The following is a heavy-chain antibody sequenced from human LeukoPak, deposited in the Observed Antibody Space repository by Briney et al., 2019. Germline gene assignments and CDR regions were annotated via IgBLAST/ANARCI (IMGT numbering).Heavy chain of an antibody. CDR2: IIPILGIA. J-gene: IGHJ4*02. D-gene: IGHD3-3*01. Sequence: SVKVSCKASGGTFSSYAISWVRQAPGQGLEWMGGIIPILGIANYAQKFQGRVTITADKSTSIAYMELSSLRSEDTAVYYCARGLSDDFWSGYPLGYWGQGTLVTVSS. CDR3: ARGLSDDFWSGYPLGY. V-gene: IGHV1-69*10. CDR1: GGTFSSYA.